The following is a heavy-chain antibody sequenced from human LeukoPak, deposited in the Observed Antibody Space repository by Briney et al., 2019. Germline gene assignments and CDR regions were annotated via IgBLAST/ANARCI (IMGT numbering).Heavy chain of an antibody. CDR1: GFTFNTYW. D-gene: IGHD1-14*01. J-gene: IGHJ4*02. Sequence: PGGSLRLSCRVSGFTFNTYWMHWVRQAPGKGLVWVSRMNNDGRFISYADSVKGRFTISRDNAKNTLYLQMNSLRAEDTAVYYCAREFEATGFWALDYWGQGTLVTASS. CDR3: AREFEATGFWALDY. V-gene: IGHV3-74*01. CDR2: MNNDGRFI.